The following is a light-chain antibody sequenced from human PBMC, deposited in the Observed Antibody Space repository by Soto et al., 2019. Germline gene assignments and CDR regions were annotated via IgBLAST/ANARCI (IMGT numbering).Light chain of an antibody. CDR2: LGS. Sequence: EIVTPQSPLSLPVSPGAPASISCKSSQSLLHSDGNNYLDWYLQKAGQSPQLLSSLGSDRASGVPDGYSGSGSGTDFTLEIRSLKAEDGGFYYCMQSLHKPMTFGKGTKVAIK. J-gene: IGKJ1*01. CDR1: QSLLHSDGNNY. V-gene: IGKV2-28*01. CDR3: MQSLHKPMT.